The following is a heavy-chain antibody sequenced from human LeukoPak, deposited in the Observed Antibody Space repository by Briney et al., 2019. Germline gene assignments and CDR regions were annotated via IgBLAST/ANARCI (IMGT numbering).Heavy chain of an antibody. CDR3: ATQPSAYYYDSSGYYYGAFDI. D-gene: IGHD3-22*01. CDR2: ISGSGGST. Sequence: GGSLRLSCAASGFTLSSYAMSWVRQAPGKGLEWVSAISGSGGSTYYADSVKGRFTISRDNSKNTLYLQMNSLRAEDTAVYYCATQPSAYYYDSSGYYYGAFDIWGQGTMVTVSS. CDR1: GFTLSSYA. V-gene: IGHV3-23*01. J-gene: IGHJ3*02.